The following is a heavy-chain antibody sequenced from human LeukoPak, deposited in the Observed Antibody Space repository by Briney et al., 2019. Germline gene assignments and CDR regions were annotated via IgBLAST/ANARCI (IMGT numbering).Heavy chain of an antibody. J-gene: IGHJ5*02. CDR3: AREGGSSSSDWFDP. D-gene: IGHD6-6*01. CDR1: GVSITTYY. V-gene: IGHV4-59*01. Sequence: PSETLSLTCSVSGVSITTYYWSWIRQPPGRGLEWIGYIFYTGSTHCNPSLKSRVTISVDTSKNQFSLKLSSVTAADTAVYYCAREGGSSSSDWFDPWGQGTLVTVSS. CDR2: IFYTGST.